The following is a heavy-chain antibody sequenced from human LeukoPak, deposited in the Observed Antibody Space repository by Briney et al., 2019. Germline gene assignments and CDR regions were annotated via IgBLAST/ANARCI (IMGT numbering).Heavy chain of an antibody. CDR2: IYHSGST. J-gene: IGHJ4*02. V-gene: IGHV4-28*03. Sequence: SETLSLTCAVSGGSISSSNWWSWIRQPPGKGLEWIGYIYHSGSTYYNPSLKSRVTISVDRSKNQFSLKLSSVTAADTAVYYCARVFSSAAPHFDYWGQGTLVTVSS. CDR1: GGSISSSNW. CDR3: ARVFSSAAPHFDY. D-gene: IGHD6-13*01.